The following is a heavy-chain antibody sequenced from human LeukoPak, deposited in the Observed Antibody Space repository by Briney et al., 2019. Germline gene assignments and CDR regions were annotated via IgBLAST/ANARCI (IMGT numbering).Heavy chain of an antibody. Sequence: ASVKVSCKASGYTFTSYYMHWVRQAPGQGLEWMGIINPSGGSTSCAQKFQGRVTMTRDTSTSTVYMELSSLRSEDTAVYYCARDLPEILWFGESFGAFDIWGQGTMVTVSS. J-gene: IGHJ3*02. CDR1: GYTFTSYY. V-gene: IGHV1-46*01. CDR2: INPSGGST. CDR3: ARDLPEILWFGESFGAFDI. D-gene: IGHD3-10*01.